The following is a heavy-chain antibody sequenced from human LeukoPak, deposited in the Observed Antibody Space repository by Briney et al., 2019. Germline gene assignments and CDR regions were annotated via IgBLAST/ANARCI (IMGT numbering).Heavy chain of an antibody. CDR3: TSRSLSIAAAGTSEYFQH. V-gene: IGHV3-73*01. Sequence: PGGSLKLSCAAFGFTFSGSAMHWVRQASGKGLEWVGRIRSKANSYATAYAASVKGRFTISRDDSKNTAYLQMNSLKTEDTAVYYCTSRSLSIAAAGTSEYFQHWGQGTLVTVSS. CDR2: IRSKANSYAT. CDR1: GFTFSGSA. J-gene: IGHJ1*01. D-gene: IGHD6-13*01.